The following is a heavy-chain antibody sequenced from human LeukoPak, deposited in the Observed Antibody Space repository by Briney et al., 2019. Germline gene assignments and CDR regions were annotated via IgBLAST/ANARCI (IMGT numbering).Heavy chain of an antibody. CDR3: AMATITGVCDY. CDR1: GGTFSSYA. D-gene: IGHD5-24*01. V-gene: IGHV1-69*04. J-gene: IGHJ4*02. Sequence: SVKVSCKASGGTFSSYAISWVRQAPGQGLEWMGRIVPILGIANYAQKFQGRVTITADKSTSTAYMELSSLRSEDTAVYYCAMATITGVCDYWGQGTLVTVSS. CDR2: IVPILGIA.